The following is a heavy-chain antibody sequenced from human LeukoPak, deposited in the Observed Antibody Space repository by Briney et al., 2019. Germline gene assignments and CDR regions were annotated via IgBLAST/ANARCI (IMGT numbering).Heavy chain of an antibody. D-gene: IGHD2/OR15-2a*01. Sequence: GGAPRLSSSAPGFTFFSYWMSRGRPAPREGGGGVANINQEGSEKYYVDSVKGRFTISRDNAKNSLYLQMNSLRAEDTALYYCAREYLKDPYFDYWGQGTLVTVSS. CDR3: AREYLKDPYFDY. J-gene: IGHJ4*02. CDR2: INQEGSEK. V-gene: IGHV3-7*01. CDR1: GFTFFSYW.